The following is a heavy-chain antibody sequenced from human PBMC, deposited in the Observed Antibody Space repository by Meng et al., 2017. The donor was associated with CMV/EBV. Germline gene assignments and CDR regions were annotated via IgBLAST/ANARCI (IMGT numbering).Heavy chain of an antibody. CDR2: ISSSSSYI. J-gene: IGHJ4*02. CDR1: GFTVSSYS. D-gene: IGHD6-13*01. Sequence: GGSLRLSCAASGFTVSSYSMNWVRQAPGKGLEWVSSISSSSSYIYYADSVKGRFTISRDNAKNSLYLQMNSLRAEDTAVYYCARVYIAAAGVSDYWGQGTLVTVSS. V-gene: IGHV3-21*01. CDR3: ARVYIAAAGVSDY.